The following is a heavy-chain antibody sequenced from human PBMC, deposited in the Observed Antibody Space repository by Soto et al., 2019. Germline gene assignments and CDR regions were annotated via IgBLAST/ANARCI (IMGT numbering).Heavy chain of an antibody. Sequence: HPGGSLRLSCAASGFTFSTYTMRWVRQAPGKGLEWVSTISSSGADTYYADSVKGRFTISRDNSKNTLYLQMNSLRAEDTAIYYCANKISTRPTDAFDIRGQRTMVTVSS. CDR1: GFTFSTYT. V-gene: IGHV3-23*01. CDR3: ANKISTRPTDAFDI. D-gene: IGHD2-15*01. CDR2: ISSSGADT. J-gene: IGHJ3*02.